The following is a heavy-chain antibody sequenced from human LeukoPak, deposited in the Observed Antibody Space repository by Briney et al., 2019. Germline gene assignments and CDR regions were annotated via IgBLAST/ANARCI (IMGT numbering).Heavy chain of an antibody. V-gene: IGHV4-30-4*01. Sequence: SETLSLTCIVSGGSISTRSYYWRWIRQPPGKGLEWIGYTYYSGSTYYNPSLKNRVSISVDTSKNQFSLNLSSVTAADTAVYDCARPYYYDSRIDPWGQGTLVTVSS. J-gene: IGHJ5*02. CDR1: GGSISTRSYY. CDR3: ARPYYYDSRIDP. CDR2: TYYSGST. D-gene: IGHD3-22*01.